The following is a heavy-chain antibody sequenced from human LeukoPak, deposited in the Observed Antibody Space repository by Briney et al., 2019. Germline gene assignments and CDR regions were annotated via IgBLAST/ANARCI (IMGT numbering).Heavy chain of an antibody. CDR2: IYTRGTT. V-gene: IGHV4-4*07. CDR1: GGSISRYH. Sequence: SETLSLTCTVSGGSISRYHWSWIRQSAGKGLEWIGRIYTRGTTKYHPSLKSRATISVDTSKNQFSLNLISVTAADTAVYYCARDESVLTGYYSDYWGQGTLVTVSS. J-gene: IGHJ4*02. D-gene: IGHD3-9*01. CDR3: ARDESVLTGYYSDY.